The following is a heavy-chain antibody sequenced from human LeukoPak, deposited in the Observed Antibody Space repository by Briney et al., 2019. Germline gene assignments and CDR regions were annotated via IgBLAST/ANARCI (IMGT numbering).Heavy chain of an antibody. CDR2: IYYSGST. CDR1: GGSISSYY. J-gene: IGHJ4*02. Sequence: SETLSLTCTVSGGSISSYYWSWIRQPPGKGLEWIGYIYYSGSTNHNPSLKSRVTISVDTSKNQSSLKLSSVTAADTAVYSCARVEGYSRLIDYWGQGTLVTVSS. V-gene: IGHV4-59*01. CDR3: ARVEGYSRLIDY. D-gene: IGHD5-18*01.